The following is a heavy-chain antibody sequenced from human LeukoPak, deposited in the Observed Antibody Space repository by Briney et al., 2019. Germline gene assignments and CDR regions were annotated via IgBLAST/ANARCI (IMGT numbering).Heavy chain of an antibody. Sequence: WASVKVSCKASGYTFTSYYMHWVRQAPGQGLEWMGIINPSGGSTSYEQKFQGRVTMTRDMSTSTVYMELSSLRSEDTAVYYCAREVEVEWELPRGYFDYWGQGTLVTVSS. J-gene: IGHJ4*02. V-gene: IGHV1-46*01. CDR1: GYTFTSYY. D-gene: IGHD1-26*01. CDR3: AREVEVEWELPRGYFDY. CDR2: INPSGGST.